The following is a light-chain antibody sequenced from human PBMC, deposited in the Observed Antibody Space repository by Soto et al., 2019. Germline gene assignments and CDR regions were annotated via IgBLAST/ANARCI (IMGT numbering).Light chain of an antibody. CDR1: SEDVGGYNY. CDR3: SSYTSSKTLV. V-gene: IGLV2-14*01. Sequence: QSALTQPASVSGSPGQSITMSCSGTSEDVGGYNYVSWYQHHPGKAPKLLIYAVTNRPSGLSDRFSGSKSGNTASLTISGLQAEDEADYYCSSYTSSKTLVFGTGTKLTVL. J-gene: IGLJ1*01. CDR2: AVT.